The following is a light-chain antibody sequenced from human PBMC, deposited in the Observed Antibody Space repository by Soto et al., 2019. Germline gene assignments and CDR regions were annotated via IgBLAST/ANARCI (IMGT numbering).Light chain of an antibody. V-gene: IGKV1-17*03. CDR1: QGISYA. J-gene: IGKJ4*01. CDR2: AAS. CDR3: QQHHASPRT. Sequence: DIQMTQSPSAMSASVGDRVTITCRASQGISYALSWFQQKPGRAPKRLIYAASTLHSGVPSRFSGSGSGTDFTLTISSLQPDDFATYYCQQHHASPRTFGVGTKGVIK.